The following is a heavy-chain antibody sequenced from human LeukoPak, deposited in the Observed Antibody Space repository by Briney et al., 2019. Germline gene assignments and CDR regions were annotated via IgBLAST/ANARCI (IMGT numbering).Heavy chain of an antibody. Sequence: ASVKVSCKASGGTFSSYAINWVRQALGPGLEWMGRILPIFGTAKYAQKFQGRVTITADEYMYTAYMELSSLRSEDTAVYYCARGSLGYCSSTNCLTIDVWGKGTPVIVSS. CDR3: ARGSLGYCSSTNCLTIDV. CDR2: ILPIFGTA. CDR1: GGTFSSYA. D-gene: IGHD2-2*01. V-gene: IGHV1-69*13. J-gene: IGHJ6*04.